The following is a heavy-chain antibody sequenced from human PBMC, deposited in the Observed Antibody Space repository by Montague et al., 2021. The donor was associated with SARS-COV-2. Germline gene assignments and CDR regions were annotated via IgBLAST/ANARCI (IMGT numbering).Heavy chain of an antibody. Sequence: PALVKPTQTFTLTCSFSGSSLNTRGVGVAWIRQPPGKALEWLGTIYWXXXKHYNSSLKSRLTISKDTSKNQVVLILTKVDPADTATYFCAHREADNNVYSWFDAWGQGTLVTVSS. CDR3: AHREADNNVYSWFDA. CDR1: GSSLNTRGVG. D-gene: IGHD5-12*01. CDR2: IYWXXXK. J-gene: IGHJ5*02. V-gene: IGHV2-5*01.